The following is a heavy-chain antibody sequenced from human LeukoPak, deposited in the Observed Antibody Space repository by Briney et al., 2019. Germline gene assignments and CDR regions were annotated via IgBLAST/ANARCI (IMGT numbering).Heavy chain of an antibody. CDR2: IYPSDSDT. J-gene: IGHJ3*02. Sequence: GESLQISCKGSGYNFTMHWMGWVRQMPGKGLEWMGIIYPSDSDTTYSPSFQGQVTISVDKSISTAYLQWSSLKASDTAIYYCASRGIIDVSVPIWGSSPYNAFDMWGQGTVVTVSS. CDR1: GYNFTMHW. D-gene: IGHD3-16*01. CDR3: ASRGIIDVSVPIWGSSPYNAFDM. V-gene: IGHV5-51*01.